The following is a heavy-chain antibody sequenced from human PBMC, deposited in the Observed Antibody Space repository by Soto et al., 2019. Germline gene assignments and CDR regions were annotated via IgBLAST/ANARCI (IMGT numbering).Heavy chain of an antibody. CDR3: ARGSSNAFDI. Sequence: EVQLVESGGGLVQPGESLRLSCAASGFSFYNYWMNWVRQAPGKGPEWVANIKPDGSDKNYVDSVKGRFTISRDNAKNCLFLQMNSLRAEDTAVYYCARGSSNAFDIWGQGTMVTVSS. V-gene: IGHV3-7*02. CDR1: GFSFYNYW. J-gene: IGHJ3*02. CDR2: IKPDGSDK.